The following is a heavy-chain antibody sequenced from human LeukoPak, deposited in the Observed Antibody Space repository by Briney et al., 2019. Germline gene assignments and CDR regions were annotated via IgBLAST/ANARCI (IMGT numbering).Heavy chain of an antibody. Sequence: GASVKVSCKASGYTFIMYGISWVRQAPGQGLGWMGWSSGYNVNTKYAQKFQGRVTMTTDTSTSTAYMELRSLRSEDTAVYYCARSDYGDFNDAFDTWGQGTMVTVSS. D-gene: IGHD4-17*01. CDR2: SSGYNVNT. V-gene: IGHV1-18*01. CDR1: GYTFIMYG. CDR3: ARSDYGDFNDAFDT. J-gene: IGHJ3*02.